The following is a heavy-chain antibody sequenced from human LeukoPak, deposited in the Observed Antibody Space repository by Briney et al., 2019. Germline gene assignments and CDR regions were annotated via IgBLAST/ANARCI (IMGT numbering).Heavy chain of an antibody. J-gene: IGHJ3*02. CDR2: ISAYNGNI. D-gene: IGHD4-17*01. Sequence: ASVKVSCKASGYTFTSYGISWVRQAPGQGLEWMGWISAYNGNINYAQKLQGRVTMTTDTSTSTAYMELRSLRSDDTAVYYCASSDYGDYVYDAFDIWGQGTMVTVSS. CDR3: ASSDYGDYVYDAFDI. CDR1: GYTFTSYG. V-gene: IGHV1-18*01.